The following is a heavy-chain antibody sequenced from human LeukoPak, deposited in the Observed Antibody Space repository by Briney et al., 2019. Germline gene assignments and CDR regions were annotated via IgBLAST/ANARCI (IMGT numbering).Heavy chain of an antibody. CDR3: ARLAAAGQIYYYGMDV. CDR1: GGSISSYY. D-gene: IGHD6-13*01. V-gene: IGHV4-59*08. J-gene: IGHJ6*02. Sequence: SETLSLTCTVSGGSISSYYWSWIRQPPGKGLEWIGYIYYSGSTNYNPSLKSRVTISVDPSKNQFSLKLSSVTAAGTAVYYCARLAAAGQIYYYGMDVWGQGTTVTVSS. CDR2: IYYSGST.